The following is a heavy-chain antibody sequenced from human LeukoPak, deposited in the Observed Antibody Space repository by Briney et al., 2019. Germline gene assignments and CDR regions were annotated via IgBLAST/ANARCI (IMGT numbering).Heavy chain of an antibody. J-gene: IGHJ5*02. Sequence: PSETLSLTCAVSGGSMSPYYWSWIRQPPGKGPEWIGYVYYSGSTNYNPSLKSRVTISLDTSKNQFSLNLTSVTAADTAVYYCAREVGDSDSDNWFDPWGQGTLVTVSS. V-gene: IGHV4-59*01. CDR2: VYYSGST. CDR3: AREVGDSDSDNWFDP. CDR1: GGSMSPYY. D-gene: IGHD2-21*02.